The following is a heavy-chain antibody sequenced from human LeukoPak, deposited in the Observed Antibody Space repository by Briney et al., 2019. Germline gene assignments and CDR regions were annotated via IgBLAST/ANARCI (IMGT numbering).Heavy chain of an antibody. V-gene: IGHV3-7*01. CDR2: IKQDGSEK. D-gene: IGHD2-15*01. CDR1: GFTFSSYW. CDR3: ARGWWSDWYFDL. J-gene: IGHJ2*01. Sequence: GGSLRLSCAASGFTFSSYWWSWVRQAPGKGRGGVANIKQDGSEKYYVDSVKGRFTISRDNAKNSLYLQMNSLRAEDTAVYYCARGWWSDWYFDLWGRGTLVTVSS.